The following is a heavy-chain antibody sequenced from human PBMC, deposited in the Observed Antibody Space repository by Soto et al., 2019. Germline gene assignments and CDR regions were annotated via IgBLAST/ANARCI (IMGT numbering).Heavy chain of an antibody. CDR3: ARGIAAADPYYFDY. V-gene: IGHV3-7*01. CDR1: GFTFTDYW. Sequence: GSLRLSCAASGFTFTDYWMNWVRQAPGRGLEWVAKIKQDGSEKYYVDSVKGRFTISRDNAKNSLYLQMNSLRAEDTAVYYCARGIAAADPYYFDYWGQGTLVTVSS. J-gene: IGHJ4*02. CDR2: IKQDGSEK. D-gene: IGHD6-13*01.